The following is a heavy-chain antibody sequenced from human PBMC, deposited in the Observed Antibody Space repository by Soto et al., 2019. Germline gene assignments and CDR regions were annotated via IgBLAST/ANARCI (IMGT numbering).Heavy chain of an antibody. CDR3: ARAGENYDFWSGYRGHYGMDV. V-gene: IGHV4-59*01. J-gene: IGHJ6*02. CDR2: IYYSGST. CDR1: GGSISSYY. Sequence: ASETLSLTCTVSGGSISSYYWSWIRQPPGKGLEWIGYIYYSGSTNYNPSLKSRVTISVDTSKNQFSLKLSSVTAADTAVYYCARAGENYDFWSGYRGHYGMDVWGQGTTVTVSS. D-gene: IGHD3-3*01.